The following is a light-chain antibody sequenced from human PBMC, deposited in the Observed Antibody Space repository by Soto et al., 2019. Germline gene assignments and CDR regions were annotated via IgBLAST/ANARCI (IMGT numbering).Light chain of an antibody. V-gene: IGKV1-39*01. CDR1: QRITTY. Sequence: IHMTQSPSSLSASVGDRVTITCRASQRITTYLNWYQQKPGKAPKLLISTATTLQGGVPSRFSGSGSGTDFTLTINTLQPEDFATYFCQHSYSTPYTFGHGTKLEIK. CDR2: TAT. CDR3: QHSYSTPYT. J-gene: IGKJ2*01.